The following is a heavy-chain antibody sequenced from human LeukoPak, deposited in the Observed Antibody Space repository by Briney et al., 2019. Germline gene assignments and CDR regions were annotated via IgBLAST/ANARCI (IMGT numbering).Heavy chain of an antibody. Sequence: PGGSLRLSCTVSGFTVSSNSMSWVRQAPGKGLEWVSFIYSDNTHYSDSVKGRFTISRDNSKNTLYLQMNSLRAEDTAVYYCAREERITFGAIDYWGQGTLVTVSS. CDR3: AREERITFGAIDY. V-gene: IGHV3-53*01. D-gene: IGHD3-16*01. J-gene: IGHJ4*02. CDR1: GFTVSSNS. CDR2: IYSDNT.